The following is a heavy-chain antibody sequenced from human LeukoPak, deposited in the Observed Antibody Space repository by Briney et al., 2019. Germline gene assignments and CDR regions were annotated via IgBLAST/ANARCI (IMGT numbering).Heavy chain of an antibody. V-gene: IGHV3-23*01. D-gene: IGHD2-15*01. CDR1: GFTFSSYA. Sequence: GGSLRLSCAASGFTFSSYAMSWVRQAPGKGLEWVSAISGSGCSTYYADSVKGRFTISRDNAKNSLYLQMNSLRAEDTAVYYCANATPRRDYYFYGMDVWGQGTTVTVSS. J-gene: IGHJ6*02. CDR2: ISGSGCST. CDR3: ANATPRRDYYFYGMDV.